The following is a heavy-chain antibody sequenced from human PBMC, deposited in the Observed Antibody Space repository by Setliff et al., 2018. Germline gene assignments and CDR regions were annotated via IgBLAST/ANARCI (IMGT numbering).Heavy chain of an antibody. CDR1: GGSISSYY. Sequence: SETLSLTCTVSGGSISSYYWSWIRQPPGKGLEWIGYVYTSGSTNCNPSLKSRVTISVDTSKNQFSLKLSSVTAADTAVYYCARSRGYKHDSGGYYYDHYYYYYMDVWGKGTPVTVSS. CDR3: ARSRGYKHDSGGYYYDHYYYYYMDV. V-gene: IGHV4-4*08. J-gene: IGHJ6*03. CDR2: VYTSGST. D-gene: IGHD3-22*01.